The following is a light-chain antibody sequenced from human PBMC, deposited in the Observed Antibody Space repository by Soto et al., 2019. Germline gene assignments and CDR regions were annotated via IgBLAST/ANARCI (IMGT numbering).Light chain of an antibody. CDR2: EVS. J-gene: IGLJ1*01. CDR3: SSYAGSNIL. Sequence: LTQPPSASGSPGQSVTISCTGTSSDIGGYNFVSWYQQHPGKAPKLMIYEVSKRPSGVPDRFSGSKSGNTASLTVSGLQAEDEADYYCSSYAGSNILFGTGTKVTVL. V-gene: IGLV2-8*01. CDR1: SSDIGGYNF.